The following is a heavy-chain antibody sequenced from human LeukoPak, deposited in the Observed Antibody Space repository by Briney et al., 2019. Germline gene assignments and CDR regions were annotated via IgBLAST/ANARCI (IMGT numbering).Heavy chain of an antibody. D-gene: IGHD3-22*01. Sequence: SETLSLTCAVSGGSISSSNCWSWVRQPPGKGLEWIGEIYHSGSTNYNPSLKSRVTISVDKSKNQFSLKLSSVTAADTAVYYCARSVRYYYDSSGPRVIPFDIWGQGTMVTVSS. CDR3: ARSVRYYYDSSGPRVIPFDI. CDR2: IYHSGST. CDR1: GGSISSSNC. V-gene: IGHV4-4*02. J-gene: IGHJ3*02.